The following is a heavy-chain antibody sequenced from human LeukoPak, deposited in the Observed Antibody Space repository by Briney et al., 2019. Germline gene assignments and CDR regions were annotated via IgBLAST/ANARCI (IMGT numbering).Heavy chain of an antibody. CDR1: GYTFSDYL. V-gene: IGHV1-2*02. Sequence: ASVKVSCKTSGYTFSDYLIHWVRQAPGQGLEWMAWINPNSGDTQYAQKFQGRVTMTRDTSISTVYMELTSLISDDTAVYYCAREGDPFDYGGQETRVPVP. D-gene: IGHD2-21*02. J-gene: IGHJ4*02. CDR2: INPNSGDT. CDR3: AREGDPFDY.